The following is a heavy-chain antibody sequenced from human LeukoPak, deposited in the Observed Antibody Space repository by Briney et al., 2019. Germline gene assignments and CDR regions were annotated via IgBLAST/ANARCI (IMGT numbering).Heavy chain of an antibody. D-gene: IGHD3-16*01. J-gene: IGHJ5*02. V-gene: IGHV1-18*01. CDR2: ISAYNGNT. CDR3: ARRIDRGWGSMSDP. CDR1: GYTFTSYG. Sequence: ASVKVSCKASGYTFTSYGISWVRQAPGQGLEWMGRISAYNGNTNYAQKLQGRVTMTTDTSTSTAYMELSSLRSEDPAVYYCARRIDRGWGSMSDPWGQGTLVTVSS.